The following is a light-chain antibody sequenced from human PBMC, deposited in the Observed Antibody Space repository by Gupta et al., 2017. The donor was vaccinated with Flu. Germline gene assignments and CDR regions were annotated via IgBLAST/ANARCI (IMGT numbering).Light chain of an antibody. V-gene: IGKV4-1*01. J-gene: IGKJ4*01. CDR3: QHDYTTSLT. Sequence: SPGARATINCKSSQSLLYNPNNKNYLAWYQKKPGQPPKALIYWASTRDSGVADRFSGNGSGTDFTLTISNLQAEDVAVYYCQHDYTTSLTFGGGTRVEIK. CDR1: QSLLYNPNNKNY. CDR2: WAS.